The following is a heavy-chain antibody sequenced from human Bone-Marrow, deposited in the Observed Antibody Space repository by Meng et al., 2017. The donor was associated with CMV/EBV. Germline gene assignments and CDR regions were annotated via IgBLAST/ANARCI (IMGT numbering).Heavy chain of an antibody. CDR2: IYYSGNT. Sequence: SETLSLTCTVSGGSVSSGSYYWSWIRQPPGKGLEWIGYIYYSGNTNYNPSLRSRVTISADTSKNQFSLKLTSVTAADTAVYYCARTAWFGELYYYYGFDIWGQGTTVTVSS. CDR1: GGSVSSGSYY. J-gene: IGHJ6*02. V-gene: IGHV4-61*01. CDR3: ARTAWFGELYYYYGFDI. D-gene: IGHD3-10*01.